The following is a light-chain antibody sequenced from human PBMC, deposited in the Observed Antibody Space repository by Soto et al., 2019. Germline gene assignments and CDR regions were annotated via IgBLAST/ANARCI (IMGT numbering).Light chain of an antibody. CDR2: LAS. V-gene: IGKV3-15*01. CDR3: QHYNAWPLP. CDR1: QSININ. Sequence: EIVMTQSPATLSVSPGERATLSCRASQSININLAWYQQKPGQSPRLLIYLASTRAAGIPSRFSGSGSGTEFTLTIGSLQSEDFAVYYCQHYNAWPLPFGGGTKVEIK. J-gene: IGKJ4*01.